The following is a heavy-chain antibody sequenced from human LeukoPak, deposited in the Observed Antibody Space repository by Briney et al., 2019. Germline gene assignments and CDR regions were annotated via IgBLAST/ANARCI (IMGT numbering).Heavy chain of an antibody. CDR1: GGSTSSYY. CDR3: ARDQYDYYGSGSLPGYMDV. CDR2: IYTSGST. J-gene: IGHJ6*03. D-gene: IGHD3-10*01. V-gene: IGHV4-4*07. Sequence: SETLSLTCTVSGGSTSSYYWSWIRQPAGKGLEWIGRIYTSGSTTYNPSLKSRVTMSVDTSKNQFSLKLSSVTAADTAVYYCARDQYDYYGSGSLPGYMDVWGKGTTVTVSS.